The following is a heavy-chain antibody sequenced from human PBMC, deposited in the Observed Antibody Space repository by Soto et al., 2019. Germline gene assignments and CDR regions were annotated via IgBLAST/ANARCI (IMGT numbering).Heavy chain of an antibody. Sequence: SETLSLTCTVSGGSISSGDYYWSWIRQPPGKGLEWIGYIYYSGNTYYNPSLKSRVTISVDTSKNQFSLKLTSVTAADTAVYYCAREMGYGSGRFDYWGQGTLVTVYS. CDR1: GGSISSGDYY. J-gene: IGHJ4*02. CDR3: AREMGYGSGRFDY. D-gene: IGHD3-10*01. CDR2: IYYSGNT. V-gene: IGHV4-30-4*01.